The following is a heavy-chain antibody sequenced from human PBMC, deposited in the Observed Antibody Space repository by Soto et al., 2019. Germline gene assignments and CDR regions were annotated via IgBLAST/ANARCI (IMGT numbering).Heavy chain of an antibody. CDR1: EFTFSNYW. V-gene: IGHV3-74*02. J-gene: IGHJ6*02. CDR2: IKGDGSIT. D-gene: IGHD2-21*02. CDR3: ARGVTDHYTTAV. Sequence: EVQLVESGGGLVQPGGSLRLSCAASEFTFSNYWMHWVRQAPGKGLVWVSRIKGDGSITNYADSVKGRFTISRDNAKNTLFLQMDSVTAEDTAVYDCARGVTDHYTTAVWGQGTTVTVAS.